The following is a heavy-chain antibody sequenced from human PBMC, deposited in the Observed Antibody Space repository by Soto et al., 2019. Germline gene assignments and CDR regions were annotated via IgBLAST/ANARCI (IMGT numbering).Heavy chain of an antibody. CDR2: IYPGDSDT. CDR1: GYSFTSYW. D-gene: IGHD6-19*01. J-gene: IGHJ3*02. CDR3: ARTVDGVAGGGAFDI. V-gene: IGHV5-51*01. Sequence: GESLKISCKGSGYSFTSYWIGWVRQMPGKGLEWMGIIYPGDSDTRYSPSFQGQVTISADKSISTAYLQWSSLKASDTAMYYCARTVDGVAGGGAFDIWGQGTMVTVSS.